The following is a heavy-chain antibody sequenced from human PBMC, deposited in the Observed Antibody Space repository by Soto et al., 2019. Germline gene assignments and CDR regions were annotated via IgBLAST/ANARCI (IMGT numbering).Heavy chain of an antibody. V-gene: IGHV4-31*03. D-gene: IGHD3-10*01. J-gene: IGHJ3*02. Sequence: QVHLQESGPGLVKPSQTLSLTCTVSGGSISSGGNYWSWIRQHPGKGLEWIGFIYYSGSTYYNPSLKSRITVSVDTSKNQFALKLNSVTAADTAVYYCARAAYSYGSRTDAFDIWGQGTMVIVSS. CDR3: ARAAYSYGSRTDAFDI. CDR1: GGSISSGGNY. CDR2: IYYSGST.